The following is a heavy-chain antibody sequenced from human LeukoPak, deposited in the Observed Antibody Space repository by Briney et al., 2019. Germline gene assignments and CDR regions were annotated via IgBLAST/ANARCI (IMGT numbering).Heavy chain of an antibody. CDR3: ARARAHYVWGSYRLDY. CDR1: GGSISSYY. D-gene: IGHD3-16*02. Sequence: SETLSLTCTVSGGSISSYYWSWIRQPPGKGLEWIGYIYYSGSTNYNPSLKSRVTISVDTSKNQFSLKLSSVTAADTAVYYCARARAHYVWGSYRLDYWGQGTLVTVSS. V-gene: IGHV4-59*12. J-gene: IGHJ4*02. CDR2: IYYSGST.